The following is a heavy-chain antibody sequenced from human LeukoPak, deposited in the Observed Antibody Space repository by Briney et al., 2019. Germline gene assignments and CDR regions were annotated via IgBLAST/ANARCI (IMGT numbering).Heavy chain of an antibody. V-gene: IGHV4-34*01. D-gene: IGHD3-3*01. Sequence: PSETLSLTCAVYGGSFSGYYWSWIRQPPGKGLEWIGEINHSGSTNYNPSLKSRVTISVDTSKNQFSLKLSSVTAADTAVYYCARYPVRVVSYDAFDIWGQGTMVTVSS. J-gene: IGHJ3*02. CDR2: INHSGST. CDR1: GGSFSGYY. CDR3: ARYPVRVVSYDAFDI.